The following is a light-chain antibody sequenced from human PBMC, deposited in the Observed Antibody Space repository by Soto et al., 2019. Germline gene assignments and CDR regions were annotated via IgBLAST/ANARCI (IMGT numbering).Light chain of an antibody. CDR3: IQAQQPPT. CDR1: PSLLPSNGYNY. CDR2: LGS. V-gene: IGKV2-28*01. Sequence: DIVMTQSPLSLPVTPGEPASISCRSRPSLLPSNGYNYLDWYLQKPGQSPQLLSYLGSNRASGVPDRGRGRGAGTDSTIKISRVEDEDAGVYYCIQAQQPPTFGQGTKVEIK. J-gene: IGKJ1*01.